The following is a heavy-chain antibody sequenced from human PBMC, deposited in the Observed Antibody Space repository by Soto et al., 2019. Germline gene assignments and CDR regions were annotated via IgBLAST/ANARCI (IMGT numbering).Heavy chain of an antibody. Sequence: PGEALKVSCKGSGYSFTRYWIGWVRQMPGKGLEWMGIIYPGDSDTRYSPSFQGQVTISADKSISTAYLQWSSLKASDTAMYYCARPYPRNVAFDIWAQGTMVTVSS. CDR2: IYPGDSDT. CDR3: ARPYPRNVAFDI. V-gene: IGHV5-51*01. J-gene: IGHJ3*02. CDR1: GYSFTRYW.